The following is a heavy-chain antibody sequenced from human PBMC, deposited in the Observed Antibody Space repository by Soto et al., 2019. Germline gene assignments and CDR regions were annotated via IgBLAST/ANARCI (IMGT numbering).Heavy chain of an antibody. CDR3: ARPMNGSGWSGAYDF. Sequence: GGSLRLSCVASGINFTNSAMHWVRQAPGKGLEWLAVILSQGKTRYYADSVRGRFVISRDDSESSLYLQMNNLKPEDTAFYFCARPMNGSGWSGAYDFWGQGVLVTVSS. V-gene: IGHV3-30*03. D-gene: IGHD6-19*01. CDR2: ILSQGKTR. CDR1: GINFTNSA. J-gene: IGHJ4*02.